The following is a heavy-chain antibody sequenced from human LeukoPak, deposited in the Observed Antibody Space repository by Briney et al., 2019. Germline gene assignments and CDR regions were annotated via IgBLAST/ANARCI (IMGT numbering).Heavy chain of an antibody. D-gene: IGHD3-10*01. CDR2: IIPIFGTA. V-gene: IGHV1-69*13. CDR3: ARGTTMVRGVPYFDY. J-gene: IGHJ4*02. CDR1: GGTFSSYA. Sequence: ASVKVSCKASGGTFSSYAISWVRQAPGQGLGWMGGIIPIFGTANYAQKFQGRVTITADESTSTAYMELSSLRSEDTAVYYCARGTTMVRGVPYFDYWGQGTLVTVSS.